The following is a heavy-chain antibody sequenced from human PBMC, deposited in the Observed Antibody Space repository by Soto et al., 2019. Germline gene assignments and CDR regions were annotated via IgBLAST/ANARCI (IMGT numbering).Heavy chain of an antibody. CDR1: GGSISSHN. J-gene: IGHJ4*02. CDR3: ARHRYSGSYYPYYFDY. CDR2: IRDSGDT. D-gene: IGHD1-26*01. Sequence: PSETLSLTCSDSGGSISSHNWGWIRLPPGKGLEWIGYIRDSGDTSYNPSLNSRVTMSLDTSKNQFSLKLSSVTAADTAVYFCARHRYSGSYYPYYFDYWGQGTLVTVSS. V-gene: IGHV4-59*08.